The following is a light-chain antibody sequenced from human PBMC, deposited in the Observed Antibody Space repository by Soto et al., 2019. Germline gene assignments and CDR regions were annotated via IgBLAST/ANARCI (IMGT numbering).Light chain of an antibody. CDR3: NSYTNTGARV. V-gene: IGLV2-14*01. Sequence: QSVLTQPASVSGSPGQSITISCTGTSSDVGANNFVSWYRQHPGKAPKLMICEVSNRPSGVSNRFSGSKSGNTASLTISGLQAEDEADYYCNSYTNTGARVFGTGTKVTVL. CDR2: EVS. CDR1: SSDVGANNF. J-gene: IGLJ1*01.